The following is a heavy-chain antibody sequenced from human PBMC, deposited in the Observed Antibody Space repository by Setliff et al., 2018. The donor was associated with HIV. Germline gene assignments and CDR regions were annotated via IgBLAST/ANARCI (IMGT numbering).Heavy chain of an antibody. V-gene: IGHV1-3*03. CDR1: GYTFTNYA. J-gene: IGHJ5*02. CDR3: ARERDSSGYQFDP. Sequence: ASVKVSCKTSGYTFTNYAIQWVRQAPGQGLQWMGWINAGNGNTKYSQEFQGRVTITRDTSASTAYMELSSLRLEDMAMYYCARERDSSGYQFDPWGQGTLVTVSS. CDR2: INAGNGNT. D-gene: IGHD3-22*01.